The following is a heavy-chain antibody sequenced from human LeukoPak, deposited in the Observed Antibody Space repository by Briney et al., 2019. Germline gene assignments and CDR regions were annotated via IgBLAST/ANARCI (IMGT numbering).Heavy chain of an antibody. CDR2: INPNSGGT. D-gene: IGHD2-15*01. J-gene: IGHJ3*02. Sequence: ASVKVSCKASGYTFTGYYMHWVRQAPGQGLEWMGWINPNSGGTNDAQKFQGRVTMTRDTSISTAYMKLSRLRSDDTAVYYCARAVVPYPPGAFDIWGQGTMVTVSS. CDR3: ARAVVPYPPGAFDI. V-gene: IGHV1-2*02. CDR1: GYTFTGYY.